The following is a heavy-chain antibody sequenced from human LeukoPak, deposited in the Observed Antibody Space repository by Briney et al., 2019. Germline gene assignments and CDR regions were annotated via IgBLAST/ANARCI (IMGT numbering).Heavy chain of an antibody. D-gene: IGHD5-18*01. CDR3: ARGDSYGYFYFDY. Sequence: GGSLRLSCAASGFTFSSYSMNWVRQAPGKGLEWASSISSSSSYIYYADSVKGRFTISRDNAKNSLYLQMNSLRAEDTAVYYCARGDSYGYFYFDYWGQGTLVTVSS. CDR1: GFTFSSYS. V-gene: IGHV3-21*01. CDR2: ISSSSSYI. J-gene: IGHJ4*02.